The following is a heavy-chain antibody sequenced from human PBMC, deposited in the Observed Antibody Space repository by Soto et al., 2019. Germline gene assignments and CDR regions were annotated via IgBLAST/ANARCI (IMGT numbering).Heavy chain of an antibody. CDR1: GGTFSSYT. CDR3: ARVSPTMYCDL. J-gene: IGHJ2*01. D-gene: IGHD1-26*01. CDR2: IIPILGIA. Sequence: QVQLVQSGAEVKKPGSSVKVSCKASGGTFSSYTISWVRQAPGQGLEWMGRIIPILGIANYAQKFQGRVTITADKSTSTAYMELSSLRSEDTAVYYWARVSPTMYCDLWGRGTLFTVSS. V-gene: IGHV1-69*02.